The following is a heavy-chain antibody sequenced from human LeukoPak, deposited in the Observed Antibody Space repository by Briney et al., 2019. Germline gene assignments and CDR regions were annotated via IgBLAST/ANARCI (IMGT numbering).Heavy chain of an antibody. CDR2: INTNTGNP. CDR1: GYTFTSWA. CDR3: ARAERWLQNDY. Sequence: ASLKVSCKASGYTFTSWAINWVRQAPGQGLEWLGWINTNTGNPTFAQGFTGRFVFSLDTSVSTAYLQISSLKAEDTAVYYCARAERWLQNDYWGQGTLVTVSS. J-gene: IGHJ4*02. D-gene: IGHD5-24*01. V-gene: IGHV7-4-1*02.